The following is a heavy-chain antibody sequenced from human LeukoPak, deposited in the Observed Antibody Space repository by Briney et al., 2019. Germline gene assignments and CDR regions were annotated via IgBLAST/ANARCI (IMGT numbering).Heavy chain of an antibody. J-gene: IGHJ4*02. CDR1: GFTFSSYD. CDR3: VKDHVRYCSSTCCYKWGHYFDS. Sequence: GGTLRLSCAASGFTFSSYDMHWVRQAPCNGLEWVAVIWYDGSNKYYADSVKGRFTIFRDYSKNTLYLQMNSLRAEDTAVYYCVKDHVRYCSSTCCYKWGHYFDSWGQVPLVTVSS. V-gene: IGHV3-33*06. D-gene: IGHD2-2*02. CDR2: IWYDGSNK.